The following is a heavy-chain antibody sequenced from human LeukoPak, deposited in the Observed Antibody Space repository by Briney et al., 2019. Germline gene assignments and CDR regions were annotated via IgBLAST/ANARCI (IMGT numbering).Heavy chain of an antibody. J-gene: IGHJ4*02. D-gene: IGHD5-24*01. CDR3: ARSNARDGYNFGY. V-gene: IGHV4-30-4*01. Sequence: PSETLSLTCTVSGGSISSGDYYWSWIRQPPGKGLEWIGYIHHSGSTYYYNPSLQSRVTISVDTSKTQLSLKMTSMTAADTAVYYCARSNARDGYNFGYWGQGILVTVSS. CDR2: IHHSGSTY. CDR1: GGSISSGDYY.